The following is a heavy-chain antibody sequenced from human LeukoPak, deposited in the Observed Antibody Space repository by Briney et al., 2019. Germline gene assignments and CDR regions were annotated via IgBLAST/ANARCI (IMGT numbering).Heavy chain of an antibody. CDR3: ARGRWLPPWYYGMDV. J-gene: IGHJ6*02. CDR2: IYYGGST. D-gene: IGHD6-19*01. CDR1: GGSISSGGYY. Sequence: SQTLSLTCTVSGGSISSGGYYWSWIRQHPGKGLEWIGYIYYGGSTYYNPSLKSRVTISVDTSKNQFSLKLSSVTAADTAVYYCARGRWLPPWYYGMDVWGQGTTVTVSS. V-gene: IGHV4-31*03.